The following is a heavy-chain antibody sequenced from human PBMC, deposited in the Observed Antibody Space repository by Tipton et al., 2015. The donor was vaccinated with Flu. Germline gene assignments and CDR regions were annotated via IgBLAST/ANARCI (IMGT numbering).Heavy chain of an antibody. D-gene: IGHD6-13*01. CDR2: IYYSGST. Sequence: TLSLTCTVSGGSISSYYWTWIRQPAGKGLEWIGSIYYSGSTYYNPSLKSRVTISVDTSKNQFSLKLTSVTAADTAVYYCARDPGSRMFDPWGQGTLVTVFS. CDR1: GGSISSYY. V-gene: IGHV4-4*07. J-gene: IGHJ5*02. CDR3: ARDPGSRMFDP.